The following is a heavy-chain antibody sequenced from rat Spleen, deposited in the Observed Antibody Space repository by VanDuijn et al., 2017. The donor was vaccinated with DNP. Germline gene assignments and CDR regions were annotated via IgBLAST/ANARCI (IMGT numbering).Heavy chain of an antibody. Sequence: EVQVLESGGGLVQPGRSLKLSCAASGFTFSNYDMAWVRQAPTKGLEWVASINPSGGSSYYRASVKGRFTVSRDNAKSTLYLQMNSLRSEDMATYYCVRWNSGHFDYWGQGVMVTVSS. J-gene: IGHJ2*01. V-gene: IGHV5-25*01. D-gene: IGHD4-3*01. CDR1: GFTFSNYD. CDR2: INPSGGSS. CDR3: VRWNSGHFDY.